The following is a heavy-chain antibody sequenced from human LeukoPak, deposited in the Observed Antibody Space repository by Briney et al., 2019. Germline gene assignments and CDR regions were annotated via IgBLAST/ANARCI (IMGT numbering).Heavy chain of an antibody. D-gene: IGHD4-17*01. CDR3: ARTPFYGDYESHAFDI. CDR2: ISYDGSNK. Sequence: PGGSLRLSCAASGFTFSSYAMHWVRQAPGKGLEWVAVISYDGSNKYYADSVKGRFTISRDNSKNTLYLQMNSLRAEDTAVYYCARTPFYGDYESHAFDIWGQGTMVTVSS. V-gene: IGHV3-30-3*01. J-gene: IGHJ3*02. CDR1: GFTFSSYA.